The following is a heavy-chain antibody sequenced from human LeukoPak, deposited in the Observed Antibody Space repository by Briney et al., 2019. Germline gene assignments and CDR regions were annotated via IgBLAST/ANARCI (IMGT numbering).Heavy chain of an antibody. D-gene: IGHD2-21*02. V-gene: IGHV2-5*02. CDR3: AQRSSLTAIRTFDY. Sequence: SGPTLVNPTQTLTLTCTFSGFSLSTSGVGVGWIRQPPGKALEWLALIYWDDDKRYSPSLKSRLTITKDTSKNQVVLTMTNMDPVDTATYYCAQRSSLTAIRTFDYWGQGTLVTVSS. CDR2: IYWDDDK. J-gene: IGHJ4*02. CDR1: GFSLSTSGVG.